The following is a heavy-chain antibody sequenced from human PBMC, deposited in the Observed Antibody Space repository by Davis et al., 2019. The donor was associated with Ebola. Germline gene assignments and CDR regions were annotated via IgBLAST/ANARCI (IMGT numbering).Heavy chain of an antibody. CDR1: GGTFSSYA. CDR2: IIPIFGTA. J-gene: IGHJ4*02. D-gene: IGHD1-26*01. CDR3: ARRVGARSGFDY. V-gene: IGHV1-69*06. Sequence: SVKVSCKASGGTFSSYAISWVRQAPGQGLEWMGGIIPIFGTANYAQKFQGRVTITANKSTSTAYMELSSLRSEDTAVYYCARRVGARSGFDYWGQGTLVTVSS.